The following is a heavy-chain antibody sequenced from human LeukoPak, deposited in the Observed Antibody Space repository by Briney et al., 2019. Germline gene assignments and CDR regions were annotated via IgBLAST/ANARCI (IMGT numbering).Heavy chain of an antibody. J-gene: IGHJ4*02. CDR2: VDHTGST. CDR1: DDSITMYY. D-gene: IGHD6-13*01. Sequence: SETLSLTCSVSDDSITMYYWTWIRQPPGKGLEWIGYVDHTGSTNLNPSLNGRVSISRDTTKNLFSLRLSSVTAADTAVYYCARVTGYVMEDYFDYWGQGTLVTVSS. CDR3: ARVTGYVMEDYFDY. V-gene: IGHV4-59*01.